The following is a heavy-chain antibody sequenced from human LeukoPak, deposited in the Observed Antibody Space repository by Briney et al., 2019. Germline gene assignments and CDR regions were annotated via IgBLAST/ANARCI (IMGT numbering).Heavy chain of an antibody. J-gene: IGHJ4*02. D-gene: IGHD3-22*01. V-gene: IGHV3-23*01. CDR3: AKTNYYDTTDDKPYTTHFGY. CDR2: IGGSGTKT. CDR1: GFTFSSYA. Sequence: GGSLRLSCAASGFTFSSYAMSWVRQAAGKGLEWVSAIGGSGTKTFYAESVKGRFTISRDNSNNILFLQMDSLRAEDTAMYYCAKTNYYDTTDDKPYTTHFGYWGQGALVTVSS.